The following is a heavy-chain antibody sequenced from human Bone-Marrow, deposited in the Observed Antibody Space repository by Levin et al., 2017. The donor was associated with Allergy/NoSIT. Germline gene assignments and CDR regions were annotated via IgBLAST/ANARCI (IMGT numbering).Heavy chain of an antibody. CDR3: ARDALLTTQGSLGYYSPYYSNDMDA. V-gene: IGHV4-31*03. CDR1: GGSLNSGSYY. D-gene: IGHD3-3*01. Sequence: SETLSLTCSVSGGSLNSGSYYWNWIRQLPGKGLEWIGYISYSGSTYYNPSLKGRATISVDTSTNQFSLRLTSVTAADTALYYCARDALLTTQGSLGYYSPYYSNDMDAWGQGTTVIVS. J-gene: IGHJ6*02. CDR2: ISYSGST.